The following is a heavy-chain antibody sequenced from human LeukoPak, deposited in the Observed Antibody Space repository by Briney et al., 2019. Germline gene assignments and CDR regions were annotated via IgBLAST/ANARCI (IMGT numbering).Heavy chain of an antibody. J-gene: IGHJ6*02. CDR1: GVSISGSSYY. D-gene: IGHD3-16*01. CDR2: IYNSGTT. Sequence: SETLSLTCTVSGVSISGSSYYWDWIRQPPGKGLEWIGTIYNSGTTYYTPSLESRVSTSVDTSKNQFSLKLSSVTAAGTAVYFCARRVPRWGYMDVWGQETTVTVSS. CDR3: ARRVPRWGYMDV. V-gene: IGHV4-39*01.